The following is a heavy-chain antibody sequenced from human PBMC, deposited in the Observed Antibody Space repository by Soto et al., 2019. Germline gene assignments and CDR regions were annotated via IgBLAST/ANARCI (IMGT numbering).Heavy chain of an antibody. V-gene: IGHV3-21*01. D-gene: IGHD2-2*01. Sequence: GGSLRLSCAASGFTFSSYSMNWVRQAPGKGLEWVSSISSSSSYIYYADSVKGRFTISRDNAKNSLYLQMNSLRAEDTAVYYCARGRDIVVVPAAIPDYWGRGTLVTVSS. CDR3: ARGRDIVVVPAAIPDY. CDR1: GFTFSSYS. CDR2: ISSSSSYI. J-gene: IGHJ4*02.